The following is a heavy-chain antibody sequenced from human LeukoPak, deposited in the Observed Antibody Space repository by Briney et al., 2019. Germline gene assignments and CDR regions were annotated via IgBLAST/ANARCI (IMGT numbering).Heavy chain of an antibody. D-gene: IGHD3-10*01. Sequence: GGSLRLSCAASGFTLSSYGMNRVRQAPGKGLEWVSHISGSDSLKYYADSVKGRFTISRDDAKNSLYLQMDSLRAEDTALYYCAREDYYGSGSYMRYFYYYDMDVWGKGTTVTVSS. CDR2: ISGSDSLK. CDR3: AREDYYGSGSYMRYFYYYDMDV. V-gene: IGHV3-48*03. CDR1: GFTLSSYG. J-gene: IGHJ6*04.